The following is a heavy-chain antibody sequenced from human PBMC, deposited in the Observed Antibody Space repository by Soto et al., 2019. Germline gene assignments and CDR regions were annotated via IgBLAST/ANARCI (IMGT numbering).Heavy chain of an antibody. Sequence: PSETLSHTCSVSGGSVSDKTYYWSWIRQPPGKRLEWIGYVYYSGTTNYNPSLKSRVTISVDLSKNRFSLRLSSVTTADTALYYCARTTAVPNTLRSRYFFDYWGQGTLVTVSS. J-gene: IGHJ4*02. D-gene: IGHD4-17*01. CDR1: GGSVSDKTYY. CDR2: VYYSGTT. V-gene: IGHV4-61*01. CDR3: ARTTAVPNTLRSRYFFDY.